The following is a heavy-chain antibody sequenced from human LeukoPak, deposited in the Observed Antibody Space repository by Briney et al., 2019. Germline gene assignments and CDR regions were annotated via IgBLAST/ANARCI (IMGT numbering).Heavy chain of an antibody. V-gene: IGHV3-21*01. Sequence: GGSLRLSCAASGFRFSDAAMTWVRQAPGKGLEWVSSINSRTGYISYADSLKGRFTISRDNAKNSLYLQMNSLRGDDTAVYYCARGAYYFDYWGQGVLVTVSS. J-gene: IGHJ4*02. CDR2: INSRTGYI. CDR3: ARGAYYFDY. CDR1: GFRFSDAA.